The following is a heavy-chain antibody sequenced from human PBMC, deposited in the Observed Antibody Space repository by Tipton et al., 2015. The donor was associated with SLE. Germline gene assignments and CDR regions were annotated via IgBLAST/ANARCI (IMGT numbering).Heavy chain of an antibody. CDR2: INWDGSSK. Sequence: GSLRLSCAASGFMFESYHLSWVRQAPGKGLEWVSSINWDGSSKGYVDSVKGRFSISRDNAKNSLYLDMTSLTVEDTALYYCARDGPYYYFGMDVWG. V-gene: IGHV3-20*04. CDR1: GFMFESYH. CDR3: ARDGPYYYFGMDV. J-gene: IGHJ6*02.